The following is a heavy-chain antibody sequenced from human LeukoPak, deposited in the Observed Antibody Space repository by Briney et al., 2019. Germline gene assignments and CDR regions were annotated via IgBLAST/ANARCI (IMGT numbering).Heavy chain of an antibody. J-gene: IGHJ4*02. D-gene: IGHD3-22*01. Sequence: PSETLSLTCTVSGDSISTSSYYWGWIRQPPGKGLEWLGSIYYSGSTFYNPSLKSRVTISVHTSKNQFSLHLYSVTAADTAVFYCATSYYYDYRQIDYWGQGTLVTVSS. V-gene: IGHV4-39*01. CDR3: ATSYYYDYRQIDY. CDR1: GDSISTSSYY. CDR2: IYYSGST.